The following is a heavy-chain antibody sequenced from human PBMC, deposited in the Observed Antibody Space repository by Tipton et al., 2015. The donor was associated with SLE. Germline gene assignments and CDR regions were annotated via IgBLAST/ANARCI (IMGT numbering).Heavy chain of an antibody. CDR3: ARDQGDAFDI. V-gene: IGHV4-59*12. CDR1: GGSISGFY. CDR2: IYYSGST. J-gene: IGHJ3*02. Sequence: TLSLTCTVSGGSISGFYWSWIRQPPGKGLEWIGYIYYSGSTNYNPSLKSRVTISVDTSKNQFSLKLSSVTAADTAVCYCARDQGDAFDIWGQGTMVTVSS.